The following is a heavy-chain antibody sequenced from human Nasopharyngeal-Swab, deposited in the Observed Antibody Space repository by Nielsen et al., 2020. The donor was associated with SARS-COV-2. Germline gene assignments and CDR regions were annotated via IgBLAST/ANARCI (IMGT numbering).Heavy chain of an antibody. CDR2: IYYSGST. V-gene: IGHV4-31*03. CDR1: GGSISSGGYY. CDR3: ARVTSYYDFWSGANIFDY. Sequence: SETLSLTCTVSGGSISSGGYYWSWIRQHPGKGLEWIGYIYYSGSTYYNPSLKSRVTISVDTSKNQFSLKLSSVTAADTAVYYCARVTSYYDFWSGANIFDYWGQGTLVTVSS. D-gene: IGHD3-3*01. J-gene: IGHJ4*02.